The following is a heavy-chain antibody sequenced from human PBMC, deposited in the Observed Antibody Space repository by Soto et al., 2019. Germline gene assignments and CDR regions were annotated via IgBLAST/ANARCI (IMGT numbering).Heavy chain of an antibody. CDR3: VKDRYVDY. J-gene: IGHJ4*02. CDR1: EFTFSTYA. Sequence: PGGSLRLSCSASEFTFSTYAMHWVRQAPGKGLEYVSSISSNGGSTYYADSVKGRFIISRGNSKNTLYLQMSSLRGEDTAVYYCVKDRYVDYWGQGTLVTVSS. V-gene: IGHV3-64D*06. CDR2: ISSNGGST.